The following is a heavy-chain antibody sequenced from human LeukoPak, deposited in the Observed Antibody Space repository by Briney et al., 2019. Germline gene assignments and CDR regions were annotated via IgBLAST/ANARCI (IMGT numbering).Heavy chain of an antibody. D-gene: IGHD1-26*01. J-gene: IGHJ5*02. CDR1: GYTFTGYY. CDR2: INPNSGGT. V-gene: IGHV1-2*02. Sequence: ASVKVSGKASGYTFTGYYMHWVRQAPGQGLEWMGWINPNSGGTNSAQKFQGRVTMTRDTSISTAYMELSRLRSEDTAVYYCARRRLGAINWFDPWGQGTLVTVSS. CDR3: ARRRLGAINWFDP.